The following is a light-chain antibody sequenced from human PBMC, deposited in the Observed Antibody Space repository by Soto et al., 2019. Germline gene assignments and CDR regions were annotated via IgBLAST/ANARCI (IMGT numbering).Light chain of an antibody. CDR3: HQFGSSLWT. CDR1: QSVSSTY. CDR2: GAS. Sequence: EIALPQSPGTLSVSTWARATLSCRASQSVSSTYLGWYPPKPGQAPRLLIYGASSRATGIPDRVSGSGSGTEFTLTISRLQSEDCAVYYGHQFGSSLWTFGQGTKVDIK. J-gene: IGKJ1*01. V-gene: IGKV3-20*01.